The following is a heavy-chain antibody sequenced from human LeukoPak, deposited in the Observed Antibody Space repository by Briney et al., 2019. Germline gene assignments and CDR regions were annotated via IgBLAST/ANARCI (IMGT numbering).Heavy chain of an antibody. J-gene: IGHJ4*02. V-gene: IGHV1-69*13. Sequence: ASVKVSCKASGGTFSSYAISWVRQAPGQGLEWMGGIIPIFGTANYAQKFQGRVTITADESTSTAYMELSSLRSEDTAVYYCASGGYGQYYFDYWGEGTLLTVSS. CDR1: GGTFSSYA. CDR3: ASGGYGQYYFDY. D-gene: IGHD2-15*01. CDR2: IIPIFGTA.